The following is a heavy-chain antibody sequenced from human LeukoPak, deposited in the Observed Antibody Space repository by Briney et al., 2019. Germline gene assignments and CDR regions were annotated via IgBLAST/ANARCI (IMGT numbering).Heavy chain of an antibody. J-gene: IGHJ2*01. Sequence: GGSLRLSCTASGFNFSDYDMDWVRQAPGKGLEWVAVIWDDGSSKHYADSVKGRFTISRDNSKNTLYLQMNSLRAEDTAMYYCAKERGGHDWYFDLWGRGALVTVSS. V-gene: IGHV3-33*03. CDR3: AKERGGHDWYFDL. CDR2: IWDDGSSK. CDR1: GFNFSDYD. D-gene: IGHD3-10*01.